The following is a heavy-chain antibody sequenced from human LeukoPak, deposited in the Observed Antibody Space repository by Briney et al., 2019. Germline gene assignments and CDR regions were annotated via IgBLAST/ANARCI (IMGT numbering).Heavy chain of an antibody. CDR1: GYTFTVYY. Sequence: ASVKLSCKASGYTFTVYYMHWVRQAPGQGLEWMCWINPNGGGTNYAQTFQGKVTMTTDASITTAYMELSGLRSDDTAVYYCVRDRYYTSGSYYKFDSWGQGTLVTVSS. D-gene: IGHD3-10*01. V-gene: IGHV1-2*02. CDR3: VRDRYYTSGSYYKFDS. CDR2: INPNGGGT. J-gene: IGHJ5*01.